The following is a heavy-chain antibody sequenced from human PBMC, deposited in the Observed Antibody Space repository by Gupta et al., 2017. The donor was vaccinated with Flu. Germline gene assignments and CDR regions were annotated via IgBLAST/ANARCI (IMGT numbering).Heavy chain of an antibody. J-gene: IGHJ4*02. Sequence: GWIRQSPGKGLEWIGTIYYTGSTYYNPSLKSRVTISVDTSMNQFSLTVSSVTAADTATYYCATLYSYGSEVDYWGQGTWSPSPQ. CDR3: ATLYSYGSEVDY. D-gene: IGHD5-18*01. CDR2: IYYTGST. V-gene: IGHV4-39*01.